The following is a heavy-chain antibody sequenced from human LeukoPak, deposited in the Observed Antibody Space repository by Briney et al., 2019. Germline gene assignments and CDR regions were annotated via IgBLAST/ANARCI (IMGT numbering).Heavy chain of an antibody. CDR1: RGSVSSSSYY. Sequence: SETLSLTCTVSRGSVSSSSYYWGWIRQPPGKGLEWIGSIYYNEYTYYNPSLKCRVTISVDTSKNQFSLKLSSVTAADTAVYYCARHEYSGSYYGLSWFDPWGPGTLVTVSS. CDR3: ARHEYSGSYYGLSWFDP. D-gene: IGHD1-26*01. V-gene: IGHV4-39*01. CDR2: IYYNEYT. J-gene: IGHJ5*02.